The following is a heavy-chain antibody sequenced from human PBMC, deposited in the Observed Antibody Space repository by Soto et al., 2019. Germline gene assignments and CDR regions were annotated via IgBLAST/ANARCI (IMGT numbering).Heavy chain of an antibody. J-gene: IGHJ4*02. D-gene: IGHD3-22*01. V-gene: IGHV4-59*01. Sequence: SETLSLTCTVSGGSISSYYWSWIRQPPGRGLEWIGYIYYSGSTNYNPSLKSRVTISVDTSKNQFSLKLSSVTAADTAVYYCARVYDYYDSSGYYSVYYFDYWGQGTLVTVSS. CDR2: IYYSGST. CDR1: GGSISSYY. CDR3: ARVYDYYDSSGYYSVYYFDY.